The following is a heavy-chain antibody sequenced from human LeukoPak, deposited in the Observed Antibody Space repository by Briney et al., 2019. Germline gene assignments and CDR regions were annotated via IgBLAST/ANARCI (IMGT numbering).Heavy chain of an antibody. CDR1: VFAFSSHS. D-gene: IGHD2-21*01. J-gene: IGHJ4*02. CDR3: ARVRDAYNYFDY. V-gene: IGHV3-48*01. CDR2: ITGSSNTI. Sequence: PGGSLRLSCADSVFAFSSHSMKWVRQAPGKGLEWVSYITGSSNTIYYADSVEGRFTISRDNAKNSLSLQMNTLRAEDTAVYYCARVRDAYNYFDYWGQGTLVTVSS.